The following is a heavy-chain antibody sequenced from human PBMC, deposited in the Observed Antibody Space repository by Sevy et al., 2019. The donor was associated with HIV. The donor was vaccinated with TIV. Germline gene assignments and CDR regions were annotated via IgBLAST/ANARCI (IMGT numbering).Heavy chain of an antibody. V-gene: IGHV3-48*02. CDR1: GFTFSSYS. CDR3: VRGPGYYFDH. CDR2: ISSSPPVI. J-gene: IGHJ4*02. D-gene: IGHD5-12*01. Sequence: GGSLRLSCIASGFTFSSYSMNWVRQAPGKGLEWVSFISSSPPVIYYADSVKGRFTPSRDNAENSVYLQMNSLRDEDTAVYYCVRGPGYYFDHWGQGTLVTVSS.